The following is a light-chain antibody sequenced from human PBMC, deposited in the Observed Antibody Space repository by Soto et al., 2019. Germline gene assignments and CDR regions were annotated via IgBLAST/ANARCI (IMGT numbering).Light chain of an antibody. J-gene: IGLJ2*01. CDR3: SSYTSSSTLRV. Sequence: QAASVSGSPGQSITISCTGTSSDVGGYNYVSWYQQHPGKAPKLMIYDVSNRPSGVSNRFSGSKSGNTASLTISGLQAEDEADYYCSSYTSSSTLRVFGGGTKVTVL. V-gene: IGLV2-14*03. CDR1: SSDVGGYNY. CDR2: DVS.